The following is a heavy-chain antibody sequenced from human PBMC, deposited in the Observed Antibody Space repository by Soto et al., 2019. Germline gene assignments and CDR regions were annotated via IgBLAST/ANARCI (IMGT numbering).Heavy chain of an antibody. CDR2: IWYDGSNK. CDR3: ARESPGYGMDV. Sequence: QVQLVESGGGVVQPGRSLRLSCAASGFTFSSYGMHWVRHAPGKGLEWVAVIWYDGSNKYYADSVKGRFTISRDNSKNTLNLQMNSLRAEDTAVYYCARESPGYGMDVWGQGTTVTVSS. J-gene: IGHJ6*02. CDR1: GFTFSSYG. V-gene: IGHV3-33*01.